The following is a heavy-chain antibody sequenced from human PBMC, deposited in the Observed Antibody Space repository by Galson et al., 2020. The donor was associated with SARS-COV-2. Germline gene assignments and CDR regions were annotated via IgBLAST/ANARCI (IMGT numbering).Heavy chain of an antibody. Sequence: SETLSLTCSVSGGSISSGPYYWTWIRQHPGTGLEWNGYIYYSGTTYYNPSLKRPITISGDTSKNQFSLKLNSVTAADTAVYYCARAENLYYYNGIDVWGQGTTVTVSS. CDR1: GGSISSGPYY. CDR3: ARAENLYYYNGIDV. CDR2: IYYSGTT. J-gene: IGHJ6*02. V-gene: IGHV4-31*02.